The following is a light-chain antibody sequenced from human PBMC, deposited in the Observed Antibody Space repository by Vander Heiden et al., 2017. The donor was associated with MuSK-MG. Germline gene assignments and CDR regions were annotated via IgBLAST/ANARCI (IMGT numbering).Light chain of an antibody. J-gene: IGKJ1*01. CDR1: QSISSY. CDR3: QHSYSWT. Sequence: DIQMTQSPSSLSASVGDRVTITCRASQSISSYLNWYQQKPGKAPKLLIYAAYSLQSGVQSRFSGSGSGTDFTLTISSLQTEDFATYYCQHSYSWTFGQGTKVEIK. V-gene: IGKV1-39*01. CDR2: AAY.